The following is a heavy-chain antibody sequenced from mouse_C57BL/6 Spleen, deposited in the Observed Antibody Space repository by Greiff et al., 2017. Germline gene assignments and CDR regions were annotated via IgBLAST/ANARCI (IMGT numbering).Heavy chain of an antibody. D-gene: IGHD1-1*02. CDR2: INPYNGGT. J-gene: IGHJ2*01. V-gene: IGHV1-19*01. CDR1: GYTFTDYY. Sequence: EVQLQESGPVLVKPGASVKMSCKASGYTFTDYYMNWVKQSHGKSLEWIGVINPYNGGTSYNQKFKGKATLTVDKSSSTAYMELNSLTSEDSAVYYCARSPYSGNYFDYWGQGTTLTVSS. CDR3: ARSPYSGNYFDY.